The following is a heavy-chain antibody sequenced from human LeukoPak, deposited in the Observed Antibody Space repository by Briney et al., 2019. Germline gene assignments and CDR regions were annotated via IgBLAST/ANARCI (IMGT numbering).Heavy chain of an antibody. Sequence: ASVKVSCKASGGTFSSYAISWVRQAPGQGLEWMGGIIPIFGTANYAQKFQGRVTITADKSTSTAYMELSSLRSEDTAVYYCAGGISYYYGSGSGYWGQGTLVTVSS. CDR2: IIPIFGTA. J-gene: IGHJ4*02. CDR3: AGGISYYYGSGSGY. CDR1: GGTFSSYA. V-gene: IGHV1-69*06. D-gene: IGHD3-10*01.